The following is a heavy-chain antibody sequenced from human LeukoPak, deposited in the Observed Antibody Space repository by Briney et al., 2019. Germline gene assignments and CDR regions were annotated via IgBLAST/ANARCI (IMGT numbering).Heavy chain of an antibody. J-gene: IGHJ4*02. CDR1: GFTFSSYE. CDR2: ISSSGSTI. V-gene: IGHV3-48*03. CDR3: SRDPGLEY. Sequence: RGSLRLSCAAPGFTFSSYERNWVRQAPGKGLGWGSYISSSGSTIYYADSVKGRFTNSRDNAKNSLYLQMNSLRDEDTDGYYCSRDPGLEYWGRGSLITVSS.